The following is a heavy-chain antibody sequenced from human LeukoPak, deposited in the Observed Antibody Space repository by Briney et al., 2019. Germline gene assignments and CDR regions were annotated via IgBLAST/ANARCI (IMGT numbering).Heavy chain of an antibody. CDR3: ARGGHYFYDSSGF. V-gene: IGHV4-39*07. D-gene: IGHD3-22*01. J-gene: IGHJ4*02. CDR1: GGSISSSSYY. Sequence: SETLSLTCTVSGGSISSSSYYWGWIRQPPGKGLEWIGSIYYSGSTYYNPSLKSRVTISVDTSKNQFSLKVKSVTAADTAVYYCARGGHYFYDSSGFWGQGTLVTVSS. CDR2: IYYSGST.